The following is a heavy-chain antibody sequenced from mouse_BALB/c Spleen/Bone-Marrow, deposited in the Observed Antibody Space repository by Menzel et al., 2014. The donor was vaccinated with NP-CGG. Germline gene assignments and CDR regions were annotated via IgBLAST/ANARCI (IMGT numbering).Heavy chain of an antibody. J-gene: IGHJ2*01. CDR3: SRNSNYSFDF. V-gene: IGHV5-9-4*01. Sequence: EVKLMESGGALVKPGGSLKLSCAASGFTFSDYAMSWVRQSPEKRLEWVAEISNGGNYTYYPDTVTGRFTISRDNAKNTLYLEMSSLRSGDTAMYYCSRNSNYSFDFWGQGTTLTVSS. D-gene: IGHD2-5*01. CDR1: GFTFSDYA. CDR2: ISNGGNYT.